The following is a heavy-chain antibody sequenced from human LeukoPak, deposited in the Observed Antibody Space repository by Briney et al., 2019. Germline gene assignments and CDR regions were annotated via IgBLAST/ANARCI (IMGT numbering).Heavy chain of an antibody. CDR3: ARGYSYGSTGTY. D-gene: IGHD5-18*01. CDR2: IKQDGSEK. J-gene: IGHJ4*02. CDR1: GFTFSSYL. Sequence: GGSLRLSCAASGFTFSSYLMSWVRQAPGKGVEGVANIKQDGSEKYYVDSVRGRFTISRDNAKNSLYLQLNSLRVEDTAVYYCARGYSYGSTGTYWGQGTLVTVSS. V-gene: IGHV3-7*01.